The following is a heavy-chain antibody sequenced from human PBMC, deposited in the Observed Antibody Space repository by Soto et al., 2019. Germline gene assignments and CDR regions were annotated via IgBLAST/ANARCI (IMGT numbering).Heavy chain of an antibody. V-gene: IGHV4-30-4*01. Sequence: SETLSLTCSVSGDSISSLDYFWAWIRQPPGQALEYIGYIYKSATTYYNPSFESRVAISVDTSKSQFSLNVTSVTAADTAVYFCARGRYCLTGRCFPNWFDSWGQGALVTVSS. CDR2: IYKSATT. CDR1: GDSISSLDYF. J-gene: IGHJ5*01. CDR3: ARGRYCLTGRCFPNWFDS. D-gene: IGHD7-27*01.